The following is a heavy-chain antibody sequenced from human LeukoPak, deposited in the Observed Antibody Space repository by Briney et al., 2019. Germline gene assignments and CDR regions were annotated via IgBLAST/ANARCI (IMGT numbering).Heavy chain of an antibody. D-gene: IGHD4-17*01. CDR2: INPSGGST. CDR1: GYTFTSYY. V-gene: IGHV1-46*01. CDR3: ARARDMTTATTEGWFAFDI. J-gene: IGHJ3*02. Sequence: ASVKVSCKASGYTFTSYYMHWVRQAPGQGLEWMGIINPSGGSTSYAQKFQGRVTMTRDTSTSTVYMELSSLRSEDTAVYYCARARDMTTATTEGWFAFDIWGQGTMVTVSS.